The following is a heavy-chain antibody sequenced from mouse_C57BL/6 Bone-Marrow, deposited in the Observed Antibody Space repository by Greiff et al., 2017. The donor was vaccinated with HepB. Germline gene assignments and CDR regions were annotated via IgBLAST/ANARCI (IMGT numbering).Heavy chain of an antibody. CDR1: GYTFTSYW. V-gene: IGHV1-50*01. CDR2: IDPSDSYT. Sequence: QVQLKQPGAELVKPGASVKLSCKASGYTFTSYWMQWVKQRPGQGLEWIGEIDPSDSYTNYNQKFKGKATLTVDTSSSTAYMQLSSLTSEDSAVYYCARKGKGSFAYWGQGTLVTVSA. J-gene: IGHJ3*01. CDR3: ARKGKGSFAY.